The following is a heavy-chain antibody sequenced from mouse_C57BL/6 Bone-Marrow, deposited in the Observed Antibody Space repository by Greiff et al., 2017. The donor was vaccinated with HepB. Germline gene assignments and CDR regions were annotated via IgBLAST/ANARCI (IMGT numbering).Heavy chain of an antibody. V-gene: IGHV5-17*01. D-gene: IGHD1-1*01. CDR2: ISSGSSTI. Sequence: EVKVEESGGGLVKPGGSLKLSCAASGFTFSDYGMHWVRQAPEKGLEWVAYISSGSSTIYYADTVKGRFTISRDNAKNTLFLQMTSLRSEDTAMYYCARDYYGSSYFSYAMDYWGQGTSVTVSS. CDR1: GFTFSDYG. J-gene: IGHJ4*01. CDR3: ARDYYGSSYFSYAMDY.